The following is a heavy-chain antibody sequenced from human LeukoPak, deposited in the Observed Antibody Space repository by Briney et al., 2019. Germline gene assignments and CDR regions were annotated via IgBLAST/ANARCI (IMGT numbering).Heavy chain of an antibody. Sequence: ASVKVSCKASGYTFTSYYMHWVRQAPGQGLEWMGIINPSGGSTSYAQKFQGRVTMTRDTSTSTVYMELSSLRSEDTAVYYCASALTHIRKRVVPAAIFGIGPELDAFDIWGQGTMVTVSS. J-gene: IGHJ3*02. CDR2: INPSGGST. V-gene: IGHV1-46*01. CDR3: ASALTHIRKRVVPAAIFGIGPELDAFDI. CDR1: GYTFTSYY. D-gene: IGHD2-2*01.